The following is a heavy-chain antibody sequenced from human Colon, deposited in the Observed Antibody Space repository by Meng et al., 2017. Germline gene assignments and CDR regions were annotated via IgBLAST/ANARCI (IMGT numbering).Heavy chain of an antibody. J-gene: IGHJ4*02. CDR3: ARGGIYSYGHYYFDY. D-gene: IGHD5-18*01. CDR2: INHSGST. CDR1: GGSFSGYY. V-gene: IGHV4-34*01. Sequence: GSLRLSCAVYGGSFSGYYWSWIRQPPGKGLEWIGEINHSGSTNYNPSLKSRVTISVDTSKNQFSLKLSSVTAADTAVYYCARGGIYSYGHYYFDYWGQGTLVTVSS.